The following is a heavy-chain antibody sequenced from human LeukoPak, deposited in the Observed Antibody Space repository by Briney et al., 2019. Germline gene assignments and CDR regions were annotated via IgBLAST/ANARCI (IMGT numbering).Heavy chain of an antibody. J-gene: IGHJ4*02. CDR2: ISYDGSNK. Sequence: GGSLRLSCAASGFTFSSYAMHWVRQAPGKGLEWVAFISYDGSNKYYADSVKGRFTISRDNSKNTLYLQMNSLRAEDTAVYCCARDPSWFGPSVPDYWGQGTLVSVSS. CDR3: ARDPSWFGPSVPDY. CDR1: GFTFSSYA. D-gene: IGHD3-10*01. V-gene: IGHV3-30-3*01.